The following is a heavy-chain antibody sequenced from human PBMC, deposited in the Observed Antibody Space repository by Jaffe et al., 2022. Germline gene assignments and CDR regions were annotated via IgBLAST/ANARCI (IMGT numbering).Heavy chain of an antibody. D-gene: IGHD2-15*01. CDR3: ARGRVAATLRFDY. V-gene: IGHV4-34*01. CDR2: INHSGST. CDR1: GGSFSGYY. Sequence: QVQLQQWGAGLLKPSETLSLTCAVYGGSFSGYYWSWIRQPPGKGLEWIGEINHSGSTNYNPSLKSRVTISVDTSKNQFSLKLSSVTAADTAVYYCARGRVAATLRFDYWGQGTLVTVSS. J-gene: IGHJ4*02.